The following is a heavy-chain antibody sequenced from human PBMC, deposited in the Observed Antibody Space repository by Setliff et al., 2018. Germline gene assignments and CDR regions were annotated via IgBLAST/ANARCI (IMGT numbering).Heavy chain of an antibody. CDR2: INPSSGST. D-gene: IGHD3-22*01. CDR1: GYTFTSHY. CDR3: ARDVFPYHYEGAFDI. Sequence: ASVKVSCKASGYTFTSHYMHWVRQAPGLGLEWMGKINPSSGSTSYAQKFQGRVTMTRETSTSTVYMDMSSLRSEDTAVYYCARDVFPYHYEGAFDIWGQGTMVTVS. V-gene: IGHV1-46*01. J-gene: IGHJ3*02.